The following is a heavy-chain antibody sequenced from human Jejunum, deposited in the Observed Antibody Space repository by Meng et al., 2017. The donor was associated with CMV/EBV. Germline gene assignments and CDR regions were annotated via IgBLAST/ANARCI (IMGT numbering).Heavy chain of an antibody. J-gene: IGHJ4*02. D-gene: IGHD3/OR15-3a*01. CDR1: GGSVTSGDYY. V-gene: IGHV4-61*08. CDR2: IHYNGQT. CDR3: AREGTDYNYSDY. Sequence: GGSVTSGDYYWNWLRQSPGKGLEWIAYIHYNGQTKSNPSLQSRVTTSVDTSKNQVSLKLRSVTAADTAVYYCAREGTDYNYSDYWGQGTLVTVSS.